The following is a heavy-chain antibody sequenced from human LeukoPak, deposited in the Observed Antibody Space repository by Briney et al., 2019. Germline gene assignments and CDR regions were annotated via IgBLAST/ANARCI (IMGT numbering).Heavy chain of an antibody. CDR3: ARSDYDFWSGYLGSFDY. CDR1: GCTFTSYA. CDR2: INTNTGNP. V-gene: IGHV7-4-1*02. J-gene: IGHJ4*02. D-gene: IGHD3-3*01. Sequence: GASVKVSCKASGCTFTSYAMDWVRQAPGQGLEWMGWINTNTGNPTYAQGFTGRFVFSLDTSVSTAYLQISSLKAEDTAVYYCARSDYDFWSGYLGSFDYWGQGTLVTVSS.